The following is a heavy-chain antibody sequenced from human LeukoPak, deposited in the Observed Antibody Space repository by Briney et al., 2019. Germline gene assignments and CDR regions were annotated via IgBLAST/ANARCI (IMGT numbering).Heavy chain of an antibody. CDR3: ARGVPIDY. D-gene: IGHD6-6*01. J-gene: IGHJ4*02. Sequence: GGSLRLSCAASGFTFSSYSMNWVRQAPGKGLEWVSYISSSSSTIYYADSVKGRFTISRGNAKNSLYLQMNSLRAEDTAVYYCARGVPIDYWGQGTLVTVSS. CDR2: ISSSSSTI. CDR1: GFTFSSYS. V-gene: IGHV3-48*01.